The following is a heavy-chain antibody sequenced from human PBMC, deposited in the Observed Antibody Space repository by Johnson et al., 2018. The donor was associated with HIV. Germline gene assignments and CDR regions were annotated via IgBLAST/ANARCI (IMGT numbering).Heavy chain of an antibody. J-gene: IGHJ3*02. CDR3: AKGQSSGYPKDAFDI. D-gene: IGHD3-22*01. Sequence: QVQLVESGGGVVQPGRSLRLSCVASGFTFSDYALHWVRQTPGKGLEWVAFIRYDGDITYYVDSVKGRFTSSRDNSKNTLYLQMNSLRTEDTAMYYCAKGQSSGYPKDAFDIWGRGTIVTISS. CDR1: GFTFSDYA. V-gene: IGHV3-30*02. CDR2: IRYDGDIT.